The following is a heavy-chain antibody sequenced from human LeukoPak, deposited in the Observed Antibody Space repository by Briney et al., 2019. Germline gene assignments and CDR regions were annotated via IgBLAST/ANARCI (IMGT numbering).Heavy chain of an antibody. J-gene: IGHJ4*02. D-gene: IGHD6-13*01. V-gene: IGHV3-23*01. Sequence: GGSLRLSCAASGFTFSSYALSWVRQAPGKGLEWVSGITDSGSYTYYADSVKGRFTISRDNAKNSLYLQMNSLRDEDTAVYYCAGYSSSWRRIDYWGQGTLVTVSS. CDR1: GFTFSSYA. CDR2: ITDSGSYT. CDR3: AGYSSSWRRIDY.